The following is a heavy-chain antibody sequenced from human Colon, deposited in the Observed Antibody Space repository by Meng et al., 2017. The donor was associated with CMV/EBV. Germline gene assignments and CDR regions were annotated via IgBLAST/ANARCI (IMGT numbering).Heavy chain of an antibody. CDR1: GFTFSDYI. CDR2: ISATSTYI. J-gene: IGHJ6*02. V-gene: IGHV3-21*06. D-gene: IGHD1-26*01. CDR3: ARDTTSGSYIHHYGTDV. Sequence: GESLKISCAASGFTFSDYIINWVRQAPGKGLEWVSSISATSTYIYYADSVKGRFTISRDNGKNLVYLQMNNLRAEDTAVYYCARDTTSGSYIHHYGTDVWGLGTTVTVSS.